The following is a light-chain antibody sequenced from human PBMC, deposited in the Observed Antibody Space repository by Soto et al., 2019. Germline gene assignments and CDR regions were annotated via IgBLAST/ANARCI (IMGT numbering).Light chain of an antibody. CDR2: GAS. CDR3: QQYNNWPPRFT. CDR1: QSVSSN. V-gene: IGKV3-15*01. J-gene: IGKJ3*01. Sequence: EIGMTQSPATLSVSPGERATLSCRASQSVSSNLAWYQQKPGQVPRLLIYGASTRATGIPARFSGSGSGAEVTLTISSLQSEDFAVYYCQQYNNWPPRFTFGPGTKVDI.